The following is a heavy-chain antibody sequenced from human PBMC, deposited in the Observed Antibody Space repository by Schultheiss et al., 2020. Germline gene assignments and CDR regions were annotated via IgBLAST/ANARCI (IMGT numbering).Heavy chain of an antibody. Sequence: GESLKISCAASGFTFSNYVMSWVRQAPGKGLEWVGRIKSKTDGGTTDYAAPVKGRFTISRDDSKNTLYLQMNSLKTEDTAVYYCTTLSTAMAHFYYYYYGMDVWGQGTTVTVYS. D-gene: IGHD5-18*01. CDR3: TTLSTAMAHFYYYYYGMDV. CDR1: GFTFSNYV. V-gene: IGHV3-15*01. CDR2: IKSKTDGGTT. J-gene: IGHJ6*02.